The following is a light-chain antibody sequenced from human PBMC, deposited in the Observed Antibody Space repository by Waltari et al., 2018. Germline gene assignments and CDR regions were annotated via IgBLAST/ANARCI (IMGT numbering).Light chain of an antibody. CDR2: KAS. CDR3: QRYDDYPPT. V-gene: IGKV1-5*03. Sequence: DIQMTQSPSTLSASVGERVTITCRASQSISHWLAGYQQKPGKAPKLLISKASSLEKEVPSRFSGSGSGTEFTLTITNLQPDDFATFYCQRYDDYPPTFGGGTKVEIK. J-gene: IGKJ4*01. CDR1: QSISHW.